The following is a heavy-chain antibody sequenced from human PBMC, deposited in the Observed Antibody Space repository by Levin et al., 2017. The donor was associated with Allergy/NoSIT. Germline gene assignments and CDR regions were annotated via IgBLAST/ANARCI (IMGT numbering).Heavy chain of an antibody. D-gene: IGHD6-13*01. CDR3: ARADFRWQQLARGYFDY. CDR1: GASISSSNYY. V-gene: IGHV4-39*07. J-gene: IGHJ4*02. Sequence: SETLSLTCTVSGASISSSNYYWDWIRQPPGKGLEWIGSIYYSGSSYYNPSLKSRVTISIDTSKNQFSLKVNSVTAADTAVYYCARADFRWQQLARGYFDYWGQGTLVTVSA. CDR2: IYYSGSS.